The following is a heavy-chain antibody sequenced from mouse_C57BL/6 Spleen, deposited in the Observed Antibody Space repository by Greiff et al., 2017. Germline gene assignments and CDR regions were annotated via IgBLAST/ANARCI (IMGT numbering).Heavy chain of an antibody. CDR3: ARWGLLQAMDY. CDR2: IYPGDGDT. J-gene: IGHJ4*01. D-gene: IGHD2-3*01. Sequence: QVQLTQSGAELVKPGASVKISCKASGYAFSSYWMNWVKQRPGKGLEWIGQIYPGDGDTKYNGKFKGKATLTADKSSSTAYMQRSSLTSEDSAVYFCARWGLLQAMDYWGQGTSVTVSS. CDR1: GYAFSSYW. V-gene: IGHV1-80*01.